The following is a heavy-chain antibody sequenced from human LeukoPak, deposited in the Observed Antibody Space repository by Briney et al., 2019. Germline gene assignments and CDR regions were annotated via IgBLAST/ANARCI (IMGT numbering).Heavy chain of an antibody. D-gene: IGHD3-9*01. V-gene: IGHV3-30*18. J-gene: IGHJ4*02. Sequence: PGGSLRLSCAASGFTFSSYGMHWVRQAPGKGLEWVAVISYDGSNKYYADSVKGRFTISRDNSKNTLYLQMNSLRAEDTAVYYCAKDLYRVLRYFDWLSDYWGQGTLVTVSS. CDR3: AKDLYRVLRYFDWLSDY. CDR1: GFTFSSYG. CDR2: ISYDGSNK.